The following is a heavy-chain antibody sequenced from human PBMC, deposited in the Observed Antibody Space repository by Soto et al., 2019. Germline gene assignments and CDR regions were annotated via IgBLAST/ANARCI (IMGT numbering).Heavy chain of an antibody. D-gene: IGHD5-12*01. Sequence: GGSLRLSCAASGFTFSSYAMHWVRQAPGKGLEWVAVISYDGSNKYYADSVKGRFTISRDNSKNTLYLQMNSLRAEDTAVYYCARELLVTGWMDWFDPWGQGTLVTVSS. CDR2: ISYDGSNK. V-gene: IGHV3-30-3*01. CDR3: ARELLVTGWMDWFDP. CDR1: GFTFSSYA. J-gene: IGHJ5*02.